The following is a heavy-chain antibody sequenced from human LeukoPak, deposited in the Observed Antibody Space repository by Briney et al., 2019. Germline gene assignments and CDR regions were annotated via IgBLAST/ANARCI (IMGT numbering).Heavy chain of an antibody. CDR3: ARSARFNYFYMDV. D-gene: IGHD2-15*01. V-gene: IGHV4-4*07. CDR2: IYASGSI. CDR1: GASVTNFY. J-gene: IGHJ6*03. Sequence: SETLSLTCSVSGASVTNFYWTWIRQPAGKGLEYIGRIYASGSIDYNPSLKSRVTLSVDSSNNPFSLNLTSVTAADTALYYCARSARFNYFYMDVWGTGTSVTVSS.